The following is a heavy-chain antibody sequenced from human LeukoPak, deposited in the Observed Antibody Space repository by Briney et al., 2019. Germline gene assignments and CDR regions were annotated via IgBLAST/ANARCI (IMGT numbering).Heavy chain of an antibody. V-gene: IGHV4-4*07. J-gene: IGHJ4*02. CDR2: IYSSGST. CDR3: ARDSSGYWYSFDY. Sequence: SETLSLTCTVSGGSISSYHWSWIRQPAGKGLEWIGRIYSSGSTNYNPSLKSRVTMSVDTSKNQFSLKLSSVTAADTAVYYCARDSSGYWYSFDYWGQGTLVTVSS. D-gene: IGHD3-22*01. CDR1: GGSISSYH.